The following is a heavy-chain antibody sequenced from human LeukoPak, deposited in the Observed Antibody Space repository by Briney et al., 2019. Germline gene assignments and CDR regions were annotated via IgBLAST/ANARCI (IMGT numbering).Heavy chain of an antibody. CDR1: GYTFTSYD. CDR2: MNPKSGNT. CDR3: ARGDVRETWFDP. Sequence: ASVKVSCKASGYTFTSYDINWVRQAPGQGLEWMGWMNPKSGNTGYAQKFQGRVTMTRDTSISTAYMELSSLRSEDTAVYYCARGDVRETWFDPWGQGTLVTVSS. V-gene: IGHV1-8*01. J-gene: IGHJ5*02. D-gene: IGHD3-3*01.